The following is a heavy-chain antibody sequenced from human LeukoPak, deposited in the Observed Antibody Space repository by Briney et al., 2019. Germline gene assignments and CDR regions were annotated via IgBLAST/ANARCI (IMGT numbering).Heavy chain of an antibody. V-gene: IGHV3-66*01. CDR1: GFTVSSNY. D-gene: IGHD6-13*01. Sequence: GGSLRLSRAASGFTVSSNYMSWVRQAPGKGLEWASVIYSGGSTYYADSVKGRFTISRDNSKNTLYLQMNSLRAEDTAVYYCASVAAAGNRHIDYWGQGTLVTVSS. J-gene: IGHJ4*02. CDR2: IYSGGST. CDR3: ASVAAAGNRHIDY.